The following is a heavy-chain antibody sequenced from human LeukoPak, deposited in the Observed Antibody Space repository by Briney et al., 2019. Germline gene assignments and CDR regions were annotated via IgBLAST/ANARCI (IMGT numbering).Heavy chain of an antibody. J-gene: IGHJ4*02. V-gene: IGHV3-48*03. CDR2: ISSRGSTI. Sequence: GGSLRLSCAASGFTFSSYEMNWVRQAPGKGLEWVSYISSRGSTIYYADSVKGRFTISRDNAKNSLYLQMNSLRAEDTAVYYCARDCSGGSCYLDGSGDYWGQGTLVTVSS. CDR3: ARDCSGGSCYLDGSGDY. CDR1: GFTFSSYE. D-gene: IGHD2-15*01.